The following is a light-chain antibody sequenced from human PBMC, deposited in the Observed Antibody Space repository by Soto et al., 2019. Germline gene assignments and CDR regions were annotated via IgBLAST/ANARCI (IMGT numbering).Light chain of an antibody. CDR1: SNDIGNYNY. CDR2: EVS. Sequence: QSVLTQPASVSGSPGQSITISCTGTSNDIGNYNYVSWYQQYPGKAPKLLIFEVSNRASGVSNRFSASKSGNTASLTISRLQPEDEADFYCTSYTVDSTLVFGGGTKVTVL. J-gene: IGLJ2*01. CDR3: TSYTVDSTLV. V-gene: IGLV2-14*01.